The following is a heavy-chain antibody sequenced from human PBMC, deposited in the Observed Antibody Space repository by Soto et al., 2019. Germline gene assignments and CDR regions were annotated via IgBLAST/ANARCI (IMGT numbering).Heavy chain of an antibody. V-gene: IGHV1-18*01. Sequence: ASVKVSCKASGYTFTNYDISWVRQAPGQGLEWMGWISTYTGNTNYAQKLQGRVTMTTDTSTSTAYMELRSLRSDDTAVYYCARGYYYGSGRPTPGGMDVWGQGTTVTVSS. J-gene: IGHJ6*02. CDR2: ISTYTGNT. CDR1: GYTFTNYD. CDR3: ARGYYYGSGRPTPGGMDV. D-gene: IGHD3-10*01.